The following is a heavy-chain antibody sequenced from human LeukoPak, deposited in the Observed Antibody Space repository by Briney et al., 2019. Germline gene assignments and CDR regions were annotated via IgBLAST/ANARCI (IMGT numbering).Heavy chain of an antibody. CDR1: GYTFTSYF. CDR3: ARDSHTYAYDF. Sequence: ASVKVSCMPSGYTFTSYFVHWVRRAPGQGLEWMGVIHPGDTYTSYPQKFQGRVTMTRETSASTVYMRQRRQKSEDTDVYYCARDSHTYAYDFWGQGTLDTVSS. D-gene: IGHD2-2*02. V-gene: IGHV1-46*01. CDR2: IHPGDTYT. J-gene: IGHJ4*02.